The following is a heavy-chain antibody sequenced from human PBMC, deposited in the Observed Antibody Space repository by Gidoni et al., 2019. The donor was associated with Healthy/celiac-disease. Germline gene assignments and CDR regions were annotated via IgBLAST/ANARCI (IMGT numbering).Heavy chain of an antibody. Sequence: QVTLKESGPVLVKPTETLTLTCTVAGFSLSNARVGVTWSRQPPGKALEWLAHIFSNGEQSYRTSRKRRLTSSKYTSNRLVCLTMTNMDPADTATYYCARMPLYYFASSVYSYGAGSRYFDHWGQGTLVTVSS. J-gene: IGHJ4*02. D-gene: IGHD3-22*01. CDR3: ARMPLYYFASSVYSYGAGSRYFDH. V-gene: IGHV2-26*01. CDR2: IFSNGEQ. CDR1: GFSLSNARVG.